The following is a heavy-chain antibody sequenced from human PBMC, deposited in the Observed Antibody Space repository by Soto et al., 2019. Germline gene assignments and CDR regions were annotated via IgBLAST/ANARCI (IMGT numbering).Heavy chain of an antibody. D-gene: IGHD1-7*01. J-gene: IGHJ4*02. V-gene: IGHV1-46*01. CDR1: GYTFTSYY. CDR2: INPSGGST. Sequence: QVQLVQSGAEVKKPGASVKVSCKASGYTFTSYYMHWVRQAPGQGLEWMGIINPSGGSTSYAQKYQGRVTMTRDQSTSTVDMELSSLRSEDTAVYYCAREWRYGTGTKYYFDYWGQGTLVTVSS. CDR3: AREWRYGTGTKYYFDY.